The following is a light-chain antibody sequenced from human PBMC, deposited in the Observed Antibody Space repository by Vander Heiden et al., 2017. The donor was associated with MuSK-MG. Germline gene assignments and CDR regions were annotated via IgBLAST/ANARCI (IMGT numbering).Light chain of an antibody. CDR3: QQTAKGPLIA. CDR2: AAS. J-gene: IGKJ4*01. CDR1: QNIGDY. Sequence: DIQMTQSPSSLSASVGDRVTMTCRASQNIGDYLNWFQQKPGQAPKLLIFAASRLQSGVPSRCRGSGYGTDFTLTINSLQPDDFASYYRQQTAKGPLIAFGGGTKVE. V-gene: IGKV1-39*01.